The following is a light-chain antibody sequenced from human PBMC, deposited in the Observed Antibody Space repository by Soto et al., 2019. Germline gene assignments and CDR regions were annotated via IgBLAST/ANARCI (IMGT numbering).Light chain of an antibody. CDR2: EVS. CDR3: SSYTTSSTLVV. J-gene: IGLJ2*01. V-gene: IGLV2-14*01. Sequence: QSALTQPVSVSGSPGQSITISCTGTSSDVGGYNYVSWYQQHPGKAPKLMIYEVSHRPSGVSDRFSGSKSGNTASLTISGLQAEDEADYYCSSYTTSSTLVVFGGGTKVTVL. CDR1: SSDVGGYNY.